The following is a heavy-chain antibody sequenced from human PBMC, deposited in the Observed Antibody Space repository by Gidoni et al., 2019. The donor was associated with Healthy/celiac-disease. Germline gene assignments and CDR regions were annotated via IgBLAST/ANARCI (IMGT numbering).Heavy chain of an antibody. D-gene: IGHD4-17*01. CDR2: ISYSGST. Sequence: QVQLQESGPGLVKLSQTLSLTCTVSGGSIGTGDYYWSWIRQPPGKGLEWIGSISYSGSTYYNPSLKSRLTISMDTSKNQFSLKLTSVTAADTAVYYCASYSYGGNSMHAFDIWGQGTMVTVSS. CDR3: ASYSYGGNSMHAFDI. V-gene: IGHV4-30-4*01. CDR1: GGSIGTGDYY. J-gene: IGHJ3*02.